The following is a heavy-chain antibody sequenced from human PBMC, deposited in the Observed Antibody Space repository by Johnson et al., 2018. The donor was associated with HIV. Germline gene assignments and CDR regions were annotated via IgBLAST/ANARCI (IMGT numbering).Heavy chain of an antibody. CDR2: IGASGGRT. CDR3: ARGVAMIVF. D-gene: IGHD3-22*01. J-gene: IGHJ3*01. Sequence: VQLVESGGGLVQPGGSLRLSCAASEFTVSSKYMSWVRQAPGKGLEWVSAIGASGGRTFYAHSVKGRFTISRDNSKNTLYLQMNSLRAEDTAVYYCARGVAMIVFWGQGTMVTVSS. CDR1: EFTVSSKY. V-gene: IGHV3-66*01.